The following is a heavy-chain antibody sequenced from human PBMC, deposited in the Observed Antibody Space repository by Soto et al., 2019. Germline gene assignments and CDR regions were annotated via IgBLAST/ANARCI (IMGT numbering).Heavy chain of an antibody. J-gene: IGHJ1*01. Sequence: SETLSLTCTVSGGSISSGVYYWSWIRQHPGKGLEWIGYIYYSGSTYYNPSLKSRVTISVDTSKNQFSLKLSSVTAADTAVYYCARDGRRARYCSSTSCHESEYFQHWGQGTLVTVSS. CDR3: ARDGRRARYCSSTSCHESEYFQH. CDR2: IYYSGST. CDR1: GGSISSGVYY. V-gene: IGHV4-31*03. D-gene: IGHD2-2*01.